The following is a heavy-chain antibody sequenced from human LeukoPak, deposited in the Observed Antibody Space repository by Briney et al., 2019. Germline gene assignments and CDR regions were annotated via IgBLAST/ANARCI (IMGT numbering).Heavy chain of an antibody. Sequence: GRSLRLSCAASGFAFSTYGMHWVRQAPGKGLEWVSAISGSGGSTYYADSVKGRFTISRDNSKNTLYLQMNSLRAEDTAVYYCARASVYGDFLYNWFDPWGQGTLVTVSS. CDR3: ARASVYGDFLYNWFDP. D-gene: IGHD4-17*01. CDR2: ISGSGGST. V-gene: IGHV3-23*01. CDR1: GFAFSTYG. J-gene: IGHJ5*02.